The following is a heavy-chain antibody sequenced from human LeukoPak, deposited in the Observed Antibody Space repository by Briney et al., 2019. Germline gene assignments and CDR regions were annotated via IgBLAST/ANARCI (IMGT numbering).Heavy chain of an antibody. J-gene: IGHJ4*02. CDR3: AREINYGKPGLDY. D-gene: IGHD3-10*01. CDR1: GGTFSSYA. V-gene: IGHV1-69*13. CDR2: IIPIFGTA. Sequence: SVKVSFKASGGTFSSYAISWVRQAPGQGLEWMGGIIPIFGTANYAQKFQGRVTITADESTSTAYMELSSLRFEDTAVYYCAREINYGKPGLDYWGQGTLVTVSS.